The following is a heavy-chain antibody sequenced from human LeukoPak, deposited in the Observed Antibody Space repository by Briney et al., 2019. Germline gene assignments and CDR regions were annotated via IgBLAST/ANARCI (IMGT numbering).Heavy chain of an antibody. J-gene: IGHJ4*02. CDR2: ISGSGGST. V-gene: IGHV3-23*01. CDR1: GFTFSSYA. D-gene: IGHD3-3*01. Sequence: PGGSLRLSCASSGFTFSSYALRWVRQAPAKGLEGVSAISGSGGSTYYADSVKGRFTISRDNSMNTLYLQMNSLRAEDTAVYYCASRLLEWSNFDYWGQGTLVTVSS. CDR3: ASRLLEWSNFDY.